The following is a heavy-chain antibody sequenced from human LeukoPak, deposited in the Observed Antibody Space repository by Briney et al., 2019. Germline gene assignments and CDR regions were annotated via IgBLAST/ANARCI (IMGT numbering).Heavy chain of an antibody. J-gene: IGHJ4*02. CDR3: ARDQNLDWLF. D-gene: IGHD3-9*01. CDR2: IYHTGST. CDR1: GYSINSGYY. Sequence: SGTLSLTCSVSGYSINSGYYWGWIRQSPGKGLEWIGSIYHTGSTYHNPSLESRVTISVDTSKNQFSLKLYSVTAADTAVYYCARDQNLDWLFWGQGALVTVSS. V-gene: IGHV4-38-2*02.